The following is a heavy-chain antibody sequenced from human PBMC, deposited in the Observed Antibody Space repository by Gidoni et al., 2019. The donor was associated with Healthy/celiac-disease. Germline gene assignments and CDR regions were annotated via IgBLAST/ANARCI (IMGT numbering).Heavy chain of an antibody. Sequence: EVQLVESGGGLVQPGGSLRLSCAASGFTFSSYWMHWVRQAPGKGLVWVSRINSDGSSTSYADSVKGRFTISRDNAKNTLYLQMNSLRAEDTAVYYCASRHCSGGSCYHFDYWGQGTLVTVSS. CDR2: INSDGSST. CDR1: GFTFSSYW. D-gene: IGHD2-15*01. J-gene: IGHJ4*02. CDR3: ASRHCSGGSCYHFDY. V-gene: IGHV3-74*01.